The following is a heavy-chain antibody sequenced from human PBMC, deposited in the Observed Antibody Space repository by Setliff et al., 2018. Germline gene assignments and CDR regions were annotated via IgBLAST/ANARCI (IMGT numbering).Heavy chain of an antibody. V-gene: IGHV3-7*01. CDR3: ARETAVAGQYYFDY. CDR1: GFTFSTYW. CDR2: IKQDGSEK. Sequence: PGGSLRLSCGASGFTFSTYWMSWVRQAPGKGLEWVANIKQDGSEKYYVDSVKGRFTISRDNAKNSLYLQMNSLRAEDTAVYYCARETAVAGQYYFDYCGQGTLVTVSS. D-gene: IGHD6-19*01. J-gene: IGHJ4*02.